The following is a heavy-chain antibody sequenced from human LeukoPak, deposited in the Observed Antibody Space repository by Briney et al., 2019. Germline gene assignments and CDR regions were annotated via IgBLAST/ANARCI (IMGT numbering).Heavy chain of an antibody. V-gene: IGHV4-34*01. J-gene: IGHJ6*02. CDR1: GGSCGGYY. Sequence: SSETLSLTCAVYGGSCGGYYWSWIRQPPGKGLEWIGEINHSGSTNYNPSLKSRVTISVDTSKNQFSLKLSSVTAADTAVYYCARGRYGDYGRYYYYGMDVWGQGTTVTVSS. CDR3: ARGRYGDYGRYYYYGMDV. CDR2: INHSGST. D-gene: IGHD4-17*01.